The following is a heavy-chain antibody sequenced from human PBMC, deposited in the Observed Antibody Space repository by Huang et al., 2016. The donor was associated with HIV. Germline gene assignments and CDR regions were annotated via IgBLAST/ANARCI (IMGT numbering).Heavy chain of an antibody. D-gene: IGHD2-2*01. Sequence: QVQLVQSGAEVRKPGASVKVSCKASGFTFTKNYIHWVRQAPGQGLEWMGRIDPGGGYTTYAQKFQDRVTMTRDTSTTTVYMELSSLKSDDTAMYFCSRGGSTGYQLLWSFDPWGQGTLVTVSS. CDR3: SRGGSTGYQLLWSFDP. CDR1: GFTFTKNY. J-gene: IGHJ5*02. CDR2: IDPGGGYT. V-gene: IGHV1-46*03.